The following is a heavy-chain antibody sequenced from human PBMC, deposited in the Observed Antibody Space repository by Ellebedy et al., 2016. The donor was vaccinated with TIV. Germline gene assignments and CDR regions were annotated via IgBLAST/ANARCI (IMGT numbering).Heavy chain of an antibody. J-gene: IGHJ4*02. CDR2: ISSHGMTT. Sequence: GESLKISCAASGFTFSTYAMTWVRQAPGKGLEWVAVISSHGMTTYYADSVKGRFTISRDNSNNSLYLQMNSLRAEDTAVYFCTKEGAVAGAPAYLAYDYWGQGTLVTVSS. D-gene: IGHD6-19*01. CDR3: TKEGAVAGAPAYLAYDY. V-gene: IGHV3-30-3*02. CDR1: GFTFSTYA.